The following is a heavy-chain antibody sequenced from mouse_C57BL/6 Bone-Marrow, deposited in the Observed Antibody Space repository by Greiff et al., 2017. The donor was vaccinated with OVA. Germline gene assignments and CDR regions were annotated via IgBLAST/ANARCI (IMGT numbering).Heavy chain of an antibody. CDR2: IYPYNGVS. J-gene: IGHJ2*01. CDR3: ARPLYYGSSYAVFDY. Sequence: EVKLQQSGPELVKPGASVKISCKASGYSFTGYYMHWVKQSHGNILDWIGYIYPYNGVSSYNQKFKGKATLTVDKSSSTAYMELRSLTSEDSAVYYCARPLYYGSSYAVFDYWGQGTTLTVSS. CDR1: GYSFTGYY. V-gene: IGHV1-31*01. D-gene: IGHD1-1*01.